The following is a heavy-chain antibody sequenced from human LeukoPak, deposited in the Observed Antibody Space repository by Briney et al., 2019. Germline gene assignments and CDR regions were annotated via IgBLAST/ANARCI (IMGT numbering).Heavy chain of an antibody. CDR2: ISYDGSNK. CDR3: ARDRITMVRGENYGMDV. J-gene: IGHJ6*02. V-gene: IGHV3-30-3*01. D-gene: IGHD3-10*01. CDR1: GFTFSSYA. Sequence: GGSLRLSCAASGFTFSSYAMHRVRQAPGKGLEWVAVISYDGSNKYYADSVKGRFTISRDNSKNTLYLQMNSLRAEDTAVYYCARDRITMVRGENYGMDVWGQGTTVTVSS.